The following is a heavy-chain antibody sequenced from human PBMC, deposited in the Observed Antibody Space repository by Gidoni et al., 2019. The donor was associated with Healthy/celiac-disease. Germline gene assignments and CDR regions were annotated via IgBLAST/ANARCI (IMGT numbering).Heavy chain of an antibody. CDR1: GFTFDDYA. CDR2: ISWNSGSI. D-gene: IGHD4-4*01. J-gene: IGHJ4*02. CDR3: AKDMRLQHGGGFDY. Sequence: EVQLVESGGGLVQPGRSLRLSCAASGFTFDDYAMHWVRQAPGKGLEWVSGISWNSGSIGYADSVKGRFTISRDNAKNSLYLQMNSLRAEDTALYYCAKDMRLQHGGGFDYWGQGTLVTVSS. V-gene: IGHV3-9*01.